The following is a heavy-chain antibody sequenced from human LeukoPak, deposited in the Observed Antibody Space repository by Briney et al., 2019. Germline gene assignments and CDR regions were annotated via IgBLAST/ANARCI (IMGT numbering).Heavy chain of an antibody. CDR2: INHSGST. CDR3: ARVQSSSSWYYYYYYMDV. CDR1: GGSFSGYY. D-gene: IGHD6-13*01. Sequence: PSETLSLTCAVYGGSFSGYYWSWIRQPPGKGLEWIGEINHSGSTNYNPSLKSRVTISVDTSKNQFSLKLSSVTAADTAVYYCARVQSSSSWYYYYYYMDVWGKGTTVTVSS. V-gene: IGHV4-34*01. J-gene: IGHJ6*03.